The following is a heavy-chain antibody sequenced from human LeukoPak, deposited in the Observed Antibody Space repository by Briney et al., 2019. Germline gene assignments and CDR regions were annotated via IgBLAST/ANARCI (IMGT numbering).Heavy chain of an antibody. CDR1: GGSISSSSYY. CDR2: IYYSGST. D-gene: IGHD3-22*01. Sequence: SETLSLTCTVSGGSISSSSYYWGWIRQPPGKGLEWIGSIYYSGSTYYNPSLKSRVTISVDTSKNQFSLKLSSVTAADTAVYYCARYYYDSLVLFNWFDPWGQGTLVTVSS. CDR3: ARYYYDSLVLFNWFDP. J-gene: IGHJ5*02. V-gene: IGHV4-39*07.